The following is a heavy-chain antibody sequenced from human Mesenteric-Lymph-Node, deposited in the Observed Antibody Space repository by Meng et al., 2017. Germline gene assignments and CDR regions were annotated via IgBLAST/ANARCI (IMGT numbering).Heavy chain of an antibody. CDR3: ASNPTGTRGNWFDP. Sequence: QGQLQKSGPGLVKPSQTLSLTCPVSGGSISSGDYDWSWIRQPPGKGLEWIGYIYYSGSTYYNPSLKSRVTISVDTSKNQFSLKLSSVTAADTAVYYCASNPTGTRGNWFDPWGQGTLVTVSS. J-gene: IGHJ5*02. CDR2: IYYSGST. V-gene: IGHV4-30-4*01. CDR1: GGSISSGDYD. D-gene: IGHD1-7*01.